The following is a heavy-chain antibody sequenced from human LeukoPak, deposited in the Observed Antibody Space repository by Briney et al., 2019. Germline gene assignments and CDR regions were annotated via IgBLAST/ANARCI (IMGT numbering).Heavy chain of an antibody. CDR1: GFTFSSYG. D-gene: IGHD2-8*01. V-gene: IGHV3-33*01. J-gene: IGHJ4*02. CDR3: ARDPGYSTHYFDY. Sequence: GGSLRLSCAASGFTFSSYGVHWVRQAPGKGLEWVAVIWYGGSDKYYADSVKGRSTISRDNSKNTVYLQMNSLRVEDTAVYYCARDPGYSTHYFDYWGQGTLVIVSS. CDR2: IWYGGSDK.